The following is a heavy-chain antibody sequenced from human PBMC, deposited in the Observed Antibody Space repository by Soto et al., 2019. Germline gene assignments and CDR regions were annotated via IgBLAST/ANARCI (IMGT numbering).Heavy chain of an antibody. CDR2: ISGSGGST. CDR3: AKDPRIVVVVGNAFDI. D-gene: IGHD2-15*01. CDR1: GFTFSSYA. Sequence: PGGSLRLSCAASGFTFSSYAMSWVRQAPGKGLEWVSAISGSGGSTYYADSVKGRFTISRDNSKNTLYLQMNSLRAEDTAVYYCAKDPRIVVVVGNAFDIWGQGTMVTVSS. J-gene: IGHJ3*02. V-gene: IGHV3-23*01.